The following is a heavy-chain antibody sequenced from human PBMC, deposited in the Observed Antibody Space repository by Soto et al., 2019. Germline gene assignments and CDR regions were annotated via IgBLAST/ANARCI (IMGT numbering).Heavy chain of an antibody. Sequence: QVQLVESGGGLVKPGGSLRLSCAASGFTFRDYYMSWIRQAPGKGLEWVSYISSSGSTTYYADSVKCRFTISRDNAKNSLYLQMNSLRAEDKAVYYCARGWSRYCSGGSCDYFDYWGQGTLVTVSS. V-gene: IGHV3-11*01. CDR3: ARGWSRYCSGGSCDYFDY. D-gene: IGHD2-15*01. CDR1: GFTFRDYY. J-gene: IGHJ4*02. CDR2: ISSSGSTT.